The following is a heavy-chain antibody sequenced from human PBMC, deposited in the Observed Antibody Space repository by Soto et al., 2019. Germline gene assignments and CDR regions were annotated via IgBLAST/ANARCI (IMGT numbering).Heavy chain of an antibody. V-gene: IGHV1-2*02. CDR3: ATPKSGSYPHNGMDV. D-gene: IGHD1-26*01. Sequence: QEQLVQSGAEVKKPGASVKVSCKASGYTFSGYYIHWLRQAPGQGLEWMGWINPNSGGTNYAQKFQGRVTVTRDTPTSTAYMELSSLRSEDTAVYYCATPKSGSYPHNGMDVWGQGTTVTVSS. CDR2: INPNSGGT. J-gene: IGHJ6*02. CDR1: GYTFSGYY.